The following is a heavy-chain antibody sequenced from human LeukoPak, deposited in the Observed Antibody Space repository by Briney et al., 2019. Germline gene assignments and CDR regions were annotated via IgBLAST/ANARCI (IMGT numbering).Heavy chain of an antibody. J-gene: IGHJ4*02. D-gene: IGHD2-21*01. CDR3: ARTPPGELWENFDY. V-gene: IGHV3-53*01. Sequence: GGSLRLSCAASGFTVSSNYMSWVRQAPGKGLEWVSVIYSGGSTYYADSVKGRFTISRDNAKNSLYLQMNSLRAEDTAVYYCARTPPGELWENFDYWGQGTLVTVSS. CDR2: IYSGGST. CDR1: GFTVSSNY.